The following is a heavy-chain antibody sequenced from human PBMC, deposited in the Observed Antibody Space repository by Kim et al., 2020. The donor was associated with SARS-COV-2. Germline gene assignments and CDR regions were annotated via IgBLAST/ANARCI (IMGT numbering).Heavy chain of an antibody. Sequence: GGSLRLSCAASGFTFSSYWMHWVRQAPGKGLVWVSRINSDGSSTSYADSVKGRFTISRDNAKNTLYLQMNSLRAEDTAVYYCAVDSGGSYYYYYYGMDVWGQGTTVTVSS. D-gene: IGHD6-19*01. CDR1: GFTFSSYW. CDR2: INSDGSST. V-gene: IGHV3-74*01. J-gene: IGHJ6*02. CDR3: AVDSGGSYYYYYYGMDV.